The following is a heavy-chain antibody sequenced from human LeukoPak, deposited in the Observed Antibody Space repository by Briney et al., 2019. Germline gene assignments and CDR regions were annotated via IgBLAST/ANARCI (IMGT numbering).Heavy chain of an antibody. V-gene: IGHV1-24*01. CDR1: GYTLTELS. Sequence: GASVKVSCKVSGYTLTELSMHWVRQAPGKGLEWMGGFDPEDGETIYAQKFQGRVTMTEDTSTDTAYMELSSLRSEDTAVYYCATQRRVHFWSGYYNGCYFDYWGQGTLVTVSS. CDR2: FDPEDGET. CDR3: ATQRRVHFWSGYYNGCYFDY. J-gene: IGHJ4*02. D-gene: IGHD3-3*02.